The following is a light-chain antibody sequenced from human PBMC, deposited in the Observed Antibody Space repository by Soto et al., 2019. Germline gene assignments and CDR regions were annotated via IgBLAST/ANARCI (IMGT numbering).Light chain of an antibody. CDR3: QQYINWPQT. CDR2: AAS. Sequence: EIVMTQSPGTLSVSPGEGATLSCRASRSISRNLAWYQQKPGQAPKFLIYAASTRATGTPARFSGSGSGTEFTLTISSLQSKDFAFYYCQQYINWPQTFGQGTKVEIK. CDR1: RSISRN. J-gene: IGKJ1*01. V-gene: IGKV3-15*01.